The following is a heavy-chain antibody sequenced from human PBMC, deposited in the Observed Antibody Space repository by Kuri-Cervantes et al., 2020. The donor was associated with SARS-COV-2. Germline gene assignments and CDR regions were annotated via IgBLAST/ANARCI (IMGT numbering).Heavy chain of an antibody. Sequence: GESLKISCAASGFTFSSYSTNWVRQAPGKGLEWVSSISSSSSYIYYADSVKGRFTISRDNAKNTLYLQMNSLRAEDTAVYYCARDGMITFGGVIVRDYMDVWGKGTTVTVSS. V-gene: IGHV3-21*01. D-gene: IGHD3-16*02. CDR1: GFTFSSYS. J-gene: IGHJ6*03. CDR2: ISSSSSYI. CDR3: ARDGMITFGGVIVRDYMDV.